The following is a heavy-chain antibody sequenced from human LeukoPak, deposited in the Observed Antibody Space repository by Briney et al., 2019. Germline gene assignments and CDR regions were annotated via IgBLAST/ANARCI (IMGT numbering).Heavy chain of an antibody. CDR1: GGSISSYY. CDR2: IYSSGGT. V-gene: IGHV4-4*07. J-gene: IGHJ4*02. CDR3: AREGRDGYNYEFDY. D-gene: IGHD5-24*01. Sequence: PSETLSLTCTVSGGSISSYYWSWIRQPAGKGLEWIGRIYSSGGTDYNPSLKSRVIMSVDTSKNHLSLKLTSVTAADTAVYYCAREGRDGYNYEFDYWGQGTLVTVSS.